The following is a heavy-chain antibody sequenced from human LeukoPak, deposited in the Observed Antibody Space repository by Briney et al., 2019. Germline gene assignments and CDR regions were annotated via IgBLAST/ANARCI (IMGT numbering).Heavy chain of an antibody. CDR2: ISGSGGST. CDR1: GFTFSSYA. V-gene: IGHV3-23*01. CDR3: AKDPHYDSSGWHNAFDI. J-gene: IGHJ3*02. D-gene: IGHD3-22*01. Sequence: PGGSLRLSCAASGFTFSSYAMSWVRQAPGKGLEWVSAISGSGGSTYYADSVRGRFTISRDNSKNTLYLQMNSLRAEDTAVYYCAKDPHYDSSGWHNAFDIWGQGTMVTVSS.